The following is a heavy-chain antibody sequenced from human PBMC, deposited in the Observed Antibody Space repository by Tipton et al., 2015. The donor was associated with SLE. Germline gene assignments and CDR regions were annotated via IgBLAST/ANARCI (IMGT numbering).Heavy chain of an antibody. CDR1: GYSFSNHW. D-gene: IGHD6-19*01. CDR2: LYPVDSNT. CDR3: ARPVRVAVARGASDI. Sequence: VQLVQSGAEVKKPGESLKISCKGSGYSFSNHWIGWVRQLPGKGLEWMGILYPVDSNTRYSPSFQGQVTISADKSISTAYLQWSSLKASDAAMYYCARPVRVAVARGASDIWGQGTMVTVSS. V-gene: IGHV5-51*03. J-gene: IGHJ3*02.